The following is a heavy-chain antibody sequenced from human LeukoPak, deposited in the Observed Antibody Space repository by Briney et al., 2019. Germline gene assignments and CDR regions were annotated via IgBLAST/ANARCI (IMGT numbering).Heavy chain of an antibody. J-gene: IGHJ4*02. CDR1: GISFSSHG. V-gene: IGHV3-33*03. CDR2: IWYDGSNI. D-gene: IGHD1-26*01. CDR3: TPSIVGATTFDY. Sequence: GGSLRLSCAASGISFSSHGMHWVRQAPGKGLEWVAVIWYDGSNIYYADSVKGRFTISRDNSKNTLYLQMNSLRAEDTAVYFCTPSIVGATTFDYWGQGTLVTVSS.